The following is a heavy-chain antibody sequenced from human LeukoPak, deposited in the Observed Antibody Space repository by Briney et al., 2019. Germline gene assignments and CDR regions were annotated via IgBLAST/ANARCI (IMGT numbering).Heavy chain of an antibody. V-gene: IGHV3-9*01. CDR1: GFTFDDYA. Sequence: GRSLRLSCAASGFTFDDYAMHWVRQAPGKGLEWVSGISWNSGSIGYADSVKGRFTISRDNAKNSLYLQMNSLRAEDTAVYYCARERGKVGATTLDYWGQGTLVTVSS. D-gene: IGHD1-26*01. J-gene: IGHJ4*02. CDR3: ARERGKVGATTLDY. CDR2: ISWNSGSI.